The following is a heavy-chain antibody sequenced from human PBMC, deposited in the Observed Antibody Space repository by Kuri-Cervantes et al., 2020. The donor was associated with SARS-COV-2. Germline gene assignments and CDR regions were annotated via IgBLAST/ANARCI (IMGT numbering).Heavy chain of an antibody. CDR2: IFPILAIA. J-gene: IGHJ6*02. CDR1: GGTFSNYA. Sequence: SVKVSCKASGGTFSNYAISWVRQAPGQGLEWMGRIFPILAIANYAQKFQGRVTITADKSTSTAYMEMSSLRSEDTAVYYCAGGLYCSSTSCYTYYYYGMDVWGQGTTVTVSS. CDR3: AGGLYCSSTSCYTYYYYGMDV. D-gene: IGHD2-2*02. V-gene: IGHV1-69*04.